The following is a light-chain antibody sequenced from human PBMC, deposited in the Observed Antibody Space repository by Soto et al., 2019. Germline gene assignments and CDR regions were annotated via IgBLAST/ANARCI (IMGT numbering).Light chain of an antibody. V-gene: IGKV3-20*01. CDR1: QSVSSSY. CDR2: GAS. Sequence: EIVLTQSPGTLSLSPGERATLSCRASQSVSSSYFAWYQQRFGQAPRLLIYGASSRATGIPDRFSGSGSGXXXXXXXXRLEPEDFAVYYCQQYGSSSWTFGQGTKVDIK. CDR3: QQYGSSSWT. J-gene: IGKJ1*01.